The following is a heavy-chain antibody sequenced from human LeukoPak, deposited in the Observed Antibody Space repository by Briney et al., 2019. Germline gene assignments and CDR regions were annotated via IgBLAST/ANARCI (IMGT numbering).Heavy chain of an antibody. CDR3: ARVVRAYGDYVYY. CDR1: GGTFSSYA. CDR2: VNPNSGNT. D-gene: IGHD4-17*01. J-gene: IGHJ4*02. V-gene: IGHV1-8*03. Sequence: ASVKVSCKASGGTFSSYAISWVRQAPGQGLEWMGWVNPNSGNTGYAQKFQGRVTITRNTSISTAYMELSSLRSEDTAVYYCARVVRAYGDYVYYWGQGTLVTVSS.